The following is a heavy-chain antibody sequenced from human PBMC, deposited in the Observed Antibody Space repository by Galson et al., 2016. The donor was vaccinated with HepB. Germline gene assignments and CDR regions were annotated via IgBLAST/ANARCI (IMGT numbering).Heavy chain of an antibody. CDR1: GGSVSSGHYY. Sequence: SETLSLTCDVSGGSVSSGHYYWSWIRQPPGQGLEWIGYIFYTGITNYNSSLKSRVTISVDTSKNQFSLKVNSVTAADTAVYYCTTYLVGHGGTGYWGKGTLVTVSS. V-gene: IGHV4-61*01. CDR2: IFYTGIT. CDR3: TTYLVGHGGTGY. J-gene: IGHJ4*02. D-gene: IGHD3-16*01.